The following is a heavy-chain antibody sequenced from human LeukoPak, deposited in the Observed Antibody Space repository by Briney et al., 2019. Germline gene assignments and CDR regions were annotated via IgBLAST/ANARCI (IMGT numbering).Heavy chain of an antibody. Sequence: SETLSLTCAVYGGSFSGYYWSWIRQPPGKGLEWIGEINHSGSTNYIPSLKSRVTISVDTSKNQFSLKLSSVTAADTAVYYCARKVPPRSSGWTNWGQGTLVTVSS. V-gene: IGHV4-34*01. CDR1: GGSFSGYY. CDR3: ARKVPPRSSGWTN. D-gene: IGHD6-19*01. J-gene: IGHJ4*02. CDR2: INHSGST.